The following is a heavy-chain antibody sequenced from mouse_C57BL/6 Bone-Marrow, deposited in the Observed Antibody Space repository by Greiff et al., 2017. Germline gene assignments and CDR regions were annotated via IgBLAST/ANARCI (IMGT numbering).Heavy chain of an antibody. CDR1: GYTFTSYG. Sequence: VQLQQSGAELVRPGSSVKMSCKTSGYTFTSYGINWVKQRPGQGLEWIGYIYIGNGYTEYNAKFKGKATLTSDTSSSTAYMQLSSLTSEDSAIYFCARSYFDYWGQGTTLTVSS. CDR3: ARSYFDY. V-gene: IGHV1-58*01. J-gene: IGHJ2*01. CDR2: IYIGNGYT.